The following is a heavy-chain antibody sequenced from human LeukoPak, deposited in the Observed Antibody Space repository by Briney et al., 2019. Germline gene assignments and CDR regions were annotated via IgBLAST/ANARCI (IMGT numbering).Heavy chain of an antibody. CDR2: IYYSGST. V-gene: IGHV4-59*12. Sequence: SETLSLTCTVSGGSISSYYWSWIRQPPGKGLEWIGYIYYSGSTNYNPSLKSRVTISVDTSKNQFSLKLSSVTAADTAVYYCARDGHIAAAATGWYFQHWGQGTLVTVSS. J-gene: IGHJ1*01. CDR1: GGSISSYY. D-gene: IGHD6-13*01. CDR3: ARDGHIAAAATGWYFQH.